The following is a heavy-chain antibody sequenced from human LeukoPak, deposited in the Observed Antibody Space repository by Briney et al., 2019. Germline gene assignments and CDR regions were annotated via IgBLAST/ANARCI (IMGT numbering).Heavy chain of an antibody. Sequence: SETLSLTCTVSGGSISSYYWSWIRQPPGKGLEWLGYIYYSGSTNYNPSLKSRVTISVDTSKNQFSLKLSSVTAADTAVYYCARHRKPPSIPGGWFDPWGQGTLVTVSS. J-gene: IGHJ5*02. CDR2: IYYSGST. D-gene: IGHD3-10*01. CDR3: ARHRKPPSIPGGWFDP. V-gene: IGHV4-59*08. CDR1: GGSISSYY.